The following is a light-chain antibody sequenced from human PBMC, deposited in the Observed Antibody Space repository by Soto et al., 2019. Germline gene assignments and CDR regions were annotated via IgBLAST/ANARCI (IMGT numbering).Light chain of an antibody. V-gene: IGKV3-20*01. CDR3: QQYGSSPRFT. J-gene: IGKJ3*01. Sequence: EIVLTQSPGAPSLSTGERATLSCRASQSVSSSYLAWYQQKPGQAPRLLIYGTSSRATGIPDRFSGTGSGTDFTLTISGLEPEDFAVYYCQQYGSSPRFTFGPGTKVDIK. CDR1: QSVSSSY. CDR2: GTS.